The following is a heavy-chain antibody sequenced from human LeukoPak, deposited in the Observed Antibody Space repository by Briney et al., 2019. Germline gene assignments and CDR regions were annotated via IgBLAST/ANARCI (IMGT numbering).Heavy chain of an antibody. CDR2: IIPIFGTT. D-gene: IGHD3-22*01. Sequence: ASVKVSCKASGDTFSSYAFNWVRQAPGQGLEWMGGIIPIFGTTNYGQKFQGRVTITADESTNTAYMELSSLRSEDTAVYYCAPDSSGAFPNWFDPWGQGTLVTVSS. CDR1: GDTFSSYA. V-gene: IGHV1-69*13. CDR3: APDSSGAFPNWFDP. J-gene: IGHJ5*02.